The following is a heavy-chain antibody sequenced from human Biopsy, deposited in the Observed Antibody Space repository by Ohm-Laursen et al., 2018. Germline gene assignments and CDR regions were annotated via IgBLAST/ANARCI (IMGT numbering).Heavy chain of an antibody. D-gene: IGHD3-16*02. J-gene: IGHJ4*02. V-gene: IGHV3-15*01. Sequence: SLRLSCTASGLTFTTALMSWVRQAPGKGLEWVGRIKSKTDGGTIDYAASVKGRIITSRDDSKKTVYLQMNNLKTEDTGVYYCTTYQYWGQGTLVTVSS. CDR3: TTYQY. CDR1: GLTFTTAL. CDR2: IKSKTDGGTI.